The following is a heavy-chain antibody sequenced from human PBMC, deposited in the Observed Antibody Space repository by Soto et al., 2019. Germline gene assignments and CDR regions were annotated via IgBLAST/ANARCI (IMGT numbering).Heavy chain of an antibody. CDR2: IYHSAST. J-gene: IGHJ3*02. V-gene: IGHV4-34*01. CDR3: VRGGIARRAAFAI. CDR1: GGSFRGYY. D-gene: IGHD6-13*01. Sequence: SETLSLTCAVYGGSFRGYYWCSIPQPPGKGQEWIREIYHSASTNHNPSLKSRVTISVDTSQNPLTPKLSSVTAADSAVYYCVRGGIARRAAFAIWGQGTMVTVS.